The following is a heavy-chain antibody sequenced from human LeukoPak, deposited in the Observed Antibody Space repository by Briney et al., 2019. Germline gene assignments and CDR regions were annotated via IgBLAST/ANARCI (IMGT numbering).Heavy chain of an antibody. V-gene: IGHV1-69*05. CDR1: GGTFISYA. J-gene: IGHJ3*02. CDR2: IIPIFGTA. Sequence: SVKVSCKASGGTFISYAISWVRQAPGQGLEWMGGIIPIFGTANYAQKFQGRVTITTDESTSTAYMELSSLRSEDTAVYYCARDSPAAIRAFDIWGQGTMVTVSS. CDR3: ARDSPAAIRAFDI. D-gene: IGHD2-2*02.